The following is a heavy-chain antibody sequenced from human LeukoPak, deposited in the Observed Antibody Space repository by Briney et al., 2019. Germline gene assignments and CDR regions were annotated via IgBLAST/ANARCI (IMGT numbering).Heavy chain of an antibody. V-gene: IGHV4-59*01. CDR2: TYHSGTT. CDR1: GASISSNL. Sequence: SETLSLTCTVSGASISSNLWTWIRQPPGKGLEWIGYTYHSGTTNYNPSLKSRVSISVDTSKNQFSLKLSSVTAADTAVYYAAHYAPYSPAHSQHWGQGTLVTVSS. J-gene: IGHJ1*01. D-gene: IGHD2-15*01. CDR3: AHYAPYSPAHSQH.